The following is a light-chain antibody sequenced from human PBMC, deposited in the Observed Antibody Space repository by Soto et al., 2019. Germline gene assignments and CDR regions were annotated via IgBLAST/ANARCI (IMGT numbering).Light chain of an antibody. CDR3: QQYNNWPRT. CDR1: QSVSSN. Sequence: EIVMTQSPATLSVSPGERATLSCRASQSVSSNLAWYQQKPGQAPRLLIYGASTRATGIPARFSGSGSGTEFTLTISSLQSEDFTVYYCQQYNNWPRTFGQGNNVEIK. CDR2: GAS. J-gene: IGKJ1*01. V-gene: IGKV3-15*01.